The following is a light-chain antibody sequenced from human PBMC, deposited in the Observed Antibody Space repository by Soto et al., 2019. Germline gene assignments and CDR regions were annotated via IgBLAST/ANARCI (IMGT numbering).Light chain of an antibody. CDR3: QQLYSYPRT. V-gene: IGKV1-9*01. CDR1: QGISSY. J-gene: IGKJ5*01. CDR2: DAS. Sequence: DLPLTQSPSFLSASVGDRVTITCRASQGISSYLAWYQQKPGKAPKLLIYDASTLQSGVPSRFSGRGSVTEFTLTISSLQPADFATYYCQQLYSYPRTFGQGTRLEIK.